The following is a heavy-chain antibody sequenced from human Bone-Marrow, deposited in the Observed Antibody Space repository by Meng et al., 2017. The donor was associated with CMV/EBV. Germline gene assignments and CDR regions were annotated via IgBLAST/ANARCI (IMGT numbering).Heavy chain of an antibody. CDR2: ISYDRNTK. V-gene: IGHV3-30*18. J-gene: IGHJ4*02. D-gene: IGHD1-26*01. Sequence: FTCSSFGMYWVRQAPGKGLEWVAFISYDRNTKYYADSVKGRFTISRDTSKNTLYLQMNSLKVEDTSVYYCAKGGAFTGIYYGEFDYWGQGALVTVSS. CDR1: FTCSSFG. CDR3: AKGGAFTGIYYGEFDY.